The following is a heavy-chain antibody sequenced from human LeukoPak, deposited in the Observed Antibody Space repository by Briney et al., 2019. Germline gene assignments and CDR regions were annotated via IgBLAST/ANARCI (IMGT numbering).Heavy chain of an antibody. J-gene: IGHJ6*04. CDR3: ARVLRRITNFGVVIIINV. V-gene: IGHV3-72*01. CDR2: TRNKANSYTT. D-gene: IGHD3-3*01. CDR1: GFTFSDHY. Sequence: GGSLRLSCAASGFTFSDHYMDWVRQAPRKGLEWVGRTRNKANSYTTEYAASVKGRFTIPRDDSKDSLYLQMNSLKTEDTAVYSCARVLRRITNFGVVIIINVWGKGTTVTVSS.